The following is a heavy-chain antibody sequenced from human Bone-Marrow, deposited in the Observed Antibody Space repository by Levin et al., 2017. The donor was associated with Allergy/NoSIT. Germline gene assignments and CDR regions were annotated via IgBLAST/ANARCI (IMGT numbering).Heavy chain of an antibody. D-gene: IGHD3-9*01. CDR2: ISGSGGST. J-gene: IGHJ4*02. CDR3: AKCVGRYVDWLLKDYYFDY. Sequence: PGGSLRLSCAASGFTFSSYAMSWVRQAPGKGLEWVSAISGSGGSTYYADSVKGRFTISRDNSKNTLYLQMNSLRAEDTAVYYCAKCVGRYVDWLLKDYYFDYWGQGTLVTVSS. CDR1: GFTFSSYA. V-gene: IGHV3-23*01.